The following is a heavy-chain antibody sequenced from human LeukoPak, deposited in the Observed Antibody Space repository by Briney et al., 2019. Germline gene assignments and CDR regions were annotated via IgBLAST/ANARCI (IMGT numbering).Heavy chain of an antibody. D-gene: IGHD3-3*01. CDR1: GFTFSSYA. Sequence: GGSLRLSCAASGFTFSSYAMSWVRQAPGKGLEWVSAISGSGGSTYYADSVKGRFTISRDNSKNTLYLQMNSLRAEDTAVYYCASSYYDFWSGYYMVDYWGQGTLVTVSS. CDR3: ASSYYDFWSGYYMVDY. CDR2: ISGSGGST. J-gene: IGHJ4*02. V-gene: IGHV3-23*01.